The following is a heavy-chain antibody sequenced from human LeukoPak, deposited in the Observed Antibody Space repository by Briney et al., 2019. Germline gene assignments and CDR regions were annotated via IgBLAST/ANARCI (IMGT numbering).Heavy chain of an antibody. CDR1: GVTFSSYG. D-gene: IGHD3-16*01. CDR2: IWYDGSNK. CDR3: ARDRGESPYYFDY. V-gene: IGHV3-33*01. Sequence: GGSLRLSCAASGVTFSSYGMYWVRQAPGKGLEWVAVIWYDGSNKYYADSVKGRFTISRDNSKNTLYLQMNSLRAEDTAVYYCARDRGESPYYFDYWGQGTLVTVSS. J-gene: IGHJ4*02.